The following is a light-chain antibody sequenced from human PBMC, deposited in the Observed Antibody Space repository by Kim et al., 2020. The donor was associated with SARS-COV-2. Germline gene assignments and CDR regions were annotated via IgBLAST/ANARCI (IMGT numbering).Light chain of an antibody. CDR3: NSLDSSGTL. V-gene: IGLV3-19*01. J-gene: IGLJ2*01. CDR1: SLRSYY. CDR2: GKN. Sequence: SSEMTQDPAVSVALGQTVRITCQGDSLRSYYASWYQQKPGQAPVLVIYGKNNRPSGIPDRFSGSSSGNTASLTITRAQAEDEADYYCNSLDSSGTLFCGG.